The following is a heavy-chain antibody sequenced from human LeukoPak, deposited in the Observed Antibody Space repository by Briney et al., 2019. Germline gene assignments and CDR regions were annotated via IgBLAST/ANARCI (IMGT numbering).Heavy chain of an antibody. CDR3: ASRRTAYCGGDCHEGY. D-gene: IGHD2-21*02. J-gene: IGHJ4*02. V-gene: IGHV3-7*01. CDR2: IKQDESEK. CDR1: GFTFSSYW. Sequence: GGSLRLSCAVSGFTFSSYWMSWVRQAPGKGLEWVAIIKQDESEKYYVDSVKGRFTISRDNAKNSLFLQMNSLRAEDTAVYYCASRRTAYCGGDCHEGYWGQGTLVTVSS.